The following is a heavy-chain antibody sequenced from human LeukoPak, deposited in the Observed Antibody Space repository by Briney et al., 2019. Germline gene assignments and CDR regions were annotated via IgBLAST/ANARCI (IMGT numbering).Heavy chain of an antibody. Sequence: SVNVSCKASGGTFSSYAISWVRQAPGQGLEWMGGIIPIFGTANYAQKFQGRVTITADESTSTAYMELSSLRSEDTAVYYCARPGEDFWSGYYRHFHYYGMDVWGQGTTVTVSS. V-gene: IGHV1-69*13. CDR3: ARPGEDFWSGYYRHFHYYGMDV. D-gene: IGHD3-3*01. CDR2: IIPIFGTA. CDR1: GGTFSSYA. J-gene: IGHJ6*02.